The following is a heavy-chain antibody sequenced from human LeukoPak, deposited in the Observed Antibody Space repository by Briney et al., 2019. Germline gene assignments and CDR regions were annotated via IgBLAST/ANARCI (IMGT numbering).Heavy chain of an antibody. Sequence: ASVKVSCKASGYTFTSYGISWVRQAPGQGLEWMGWISAYNGNTNYAQKLQGRVTMTTDTSTSTAYMELRSLRSDDTAVYYCATEAAFRQQLGYDMDVWGQGTTVAVSS. CDR3: ATEAAFRQQLGYDMDV. D-gene: IGHD6-13*01. CDR2: ISAYNGNT. J-gene: IGHJ6*02. V-gene: IGHV1-18*01. CDR1: GYTFTSYG.